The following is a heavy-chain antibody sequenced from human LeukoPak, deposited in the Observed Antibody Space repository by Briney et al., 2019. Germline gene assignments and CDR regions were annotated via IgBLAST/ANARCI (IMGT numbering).Heavy chain of an antibody. D-gene: IGHD5-12*01. J-gene: IGHJ4*02. CDR1: GFTFDDYG. V-gene: IGHV3-20*04. CDR2: INWNGGST. CDR3: ARPPYSGYDGLADY. Sequence: GGSLRLSCAASGFTFDDYGMSWVRQAPGKGLEWVSGINWNGGSTGYADSVKGRFTISRDNAKNSLYLQMNSLRAEDTALYYCARPPYSGYDGLADYWGQGTLVTVSS.